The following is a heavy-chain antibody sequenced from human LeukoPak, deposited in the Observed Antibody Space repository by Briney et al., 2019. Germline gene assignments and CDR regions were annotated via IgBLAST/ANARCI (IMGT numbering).Heavy chain of an antibody. CDR1: GFTFSSYA. CDR3: ASGYGMDV. Sequence: QTGGSLRLSCAASGFTFSSYAMHWVRQAPGKGLEWVAVISYDGSNKYYADSVKGRFTISRDNSKNTLYLQMNSLRAEDTAVYYCASGYGMDVWGQGTTVTVSS. V-gene: IGHV3-30-3*01. CDR2: ISYDGSNK. J-gene: IGHJ6*02.